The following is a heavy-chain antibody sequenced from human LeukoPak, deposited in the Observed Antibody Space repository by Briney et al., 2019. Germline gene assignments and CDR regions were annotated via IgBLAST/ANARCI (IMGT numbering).Heavy chain of an antibody. V-gene: IGHV4-34*01. D-gene: IGHD1-1*01. CDR3: ARAAPRNSNWFDP. J-gene: IGHJ5*02. CDR2: INHSGST. Sequence: SQTLSPTCALYGGSFSGYYCSWISQPPGKGLEWNGEINHSGSTNYNPSLKSRVTISVDTSKNQFSLKLSSVTAADTAVYYCARAAPRNSNWFDPWGQGTLVTVSS. CDR1: GGSFSGYY.